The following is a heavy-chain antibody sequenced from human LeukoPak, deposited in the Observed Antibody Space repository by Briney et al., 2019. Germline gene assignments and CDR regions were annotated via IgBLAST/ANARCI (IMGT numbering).Heavy chain of an antibody. D-gene: IGHD2-15*01. J-gene: IGHJ4*02. CDR1: GCSFISSW. V-gene: IGHV5-51*01. CDR3: ARAIHCSGGSCYAEY. Sequence: GESLQISSKGAGCSFISSWIGWVRRMAGKEGEWMGLIYPGDSDTRYSPSFQGQVTISADKSISTAYLQWSSLKASDTAMYYCARAIHCSGGSCYAEYWGQGTLVTVSS. CDR2: IYPGDSDT.